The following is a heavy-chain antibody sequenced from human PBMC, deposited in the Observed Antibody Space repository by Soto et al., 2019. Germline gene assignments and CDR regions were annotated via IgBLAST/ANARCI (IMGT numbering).Heavy chain of an antibody. Sequence: SETLSLTCTVSGGSISSSSYYWGWIRQPPGKGLEWIGSIYYSGSTYYNPSLKSRVTISVDTSKNQFSLKLSSVTAADTAVYYCARHVNEYYDFWSGYYAPEDYYYYYYMDVWGKGITVTVSS. CDR3: ARHVNEYYDFWSGYYAPEDYYYYYYMDV. J-gene: IGHJ6*03. CDR1: GGSISSSSYY. V-gene: IGHV4-39*01. D-gene: IGHD3-3*01. CDR2: IYYSGST.